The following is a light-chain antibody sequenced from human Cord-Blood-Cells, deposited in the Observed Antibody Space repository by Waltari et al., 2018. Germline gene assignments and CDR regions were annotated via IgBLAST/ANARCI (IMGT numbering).Light chain of an antibody. V-gene: IGLV1-40*01. CDR1: SSNIGAGYD. CDR2: GNS. J-gene: IGLJ3*02. CDR3: QSYDSSLSGSV. Sequence: QSVLTQPPSVSGAPGQRVTISCTGSSSNIGAGYDVNWDQQLPGPAPNLLIYGNSNRPSGVPDRFSGSKSGTSASLAITGLQAEDEADYYCQSYDSSLSGSVFGGGTKLTVL.